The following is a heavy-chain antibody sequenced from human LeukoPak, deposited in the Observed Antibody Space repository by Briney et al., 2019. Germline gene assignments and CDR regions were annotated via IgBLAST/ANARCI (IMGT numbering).Heavy chain of an antibody. Sequence: GASVTVSCKASGYTFTGYYIHWVRQAPGQGLEWMGWINPNSGGTNYAQKFQGRVTMTRDTSISTAYMELSRLRSDDTAVYYCAPAGSIAVTDQFYFDYWGQGTLVTVSS. D-gene: IGHD6-19*01. J-gene: IGHJ4*02. CDR1: GYTFTGYY. CDR3: APAGSIAVTDQFYFDY. CDR2: INPNSGGT. V-gene: IGHV1-2*02.